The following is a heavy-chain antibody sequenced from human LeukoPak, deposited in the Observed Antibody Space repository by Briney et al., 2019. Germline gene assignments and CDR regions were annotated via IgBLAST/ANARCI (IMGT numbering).Heavy chain of an antibody. CDR2: IRYDGSNK. CDR3: AKGRLSPFQH. D-gene: IGHD2-2*01. CDR1: GFTFSSYG. Sequence: PGGSLRLSCAASGFTFSSYGTHWVRRAPGKGLEWVAFIRYDGSNKYYADSVKGRFTISRDNSKNTLYLQMNSLRAEDTAVYYCAKGRLSPFQHWGQGTLVTVSS. V-gene: IGHV3-30*02. J-gene: IGHJ1*01.